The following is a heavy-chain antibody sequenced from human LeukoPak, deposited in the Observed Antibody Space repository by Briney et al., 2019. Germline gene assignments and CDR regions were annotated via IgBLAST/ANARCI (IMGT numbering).Heavy chain of an antibody. J-gene: IGHJ6*04. CDR3: AREPVQWFGALHYYYYGMDV. CDR2: IIPIFGTA. CDR1: GGTFNSYA. V-gene: IGHV1-69*01. Sequence: SVKVSCKASGGTFNSYAISWVRRAPGQGLEWMGGIIPIFGTANYAQKFQGRVTITADESTSTAYMELSSLRSEDTAVYYCAREPVQWFGALHYYYYGMDVWGKGTTVTVSS. D-gene: IGHD3-10*01.